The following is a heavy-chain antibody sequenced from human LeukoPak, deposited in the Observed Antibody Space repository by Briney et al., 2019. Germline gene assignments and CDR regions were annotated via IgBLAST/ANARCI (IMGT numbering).Heavy chain of an antibody. CDR3: ARVPPGGAANDAFDI. V-gene: IGHV1-18*01. CDR1: GYTFTSYG. CDR2: ISAYNGNT. J-gene: IGHJ3*02. D-gene: IGHD1-26*01. Sequence: GASVKVSCKASGYTFTSYGISWVRRAPGQGLEWMGWISAYNGNTNYAQKLQGRVTMTTDTSTSTAYMELRSLRSDDTAVYYCARVPPGGAANDAFDIWGQGTMVTVSS.